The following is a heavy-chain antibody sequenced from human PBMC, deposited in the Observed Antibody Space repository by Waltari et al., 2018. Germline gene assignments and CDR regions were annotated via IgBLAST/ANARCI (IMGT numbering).Heavy chain of an antibody. CDR1: GFTFSSYS. V-gene: IGHV3-48*04. CDR2: ISSSSSTI. D-gene: IGHD1-26*01. J-gene: IGHJ4*02. Sequence: EVQLVESGGGLVQPGGSLRLSCAASGFTFSSYSMNWVRQAPGKGLEWVSYISSSSSTIDYADSVKGRFTISRDNAKNSLYLQMNSLRAEDTAVYYCAREGGMGATYFDYWGQGTLVTVSS. CDR3: AREGGMGATYFDY.